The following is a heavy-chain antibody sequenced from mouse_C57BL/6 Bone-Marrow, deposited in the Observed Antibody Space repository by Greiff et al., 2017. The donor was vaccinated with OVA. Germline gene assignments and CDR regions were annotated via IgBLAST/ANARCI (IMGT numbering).Heavy chain of an antibody. CDR1: GFTFSSYA. J-gene: IGHJ2*01. V-gene: IGHV5-4*01. Sequence: EVQGVESGGGLVKPGGSLKLSCAASGFTFSSYAMSWVRQTPEKRLEWVATISDGGSYTYYPDNVKGRFTISRDNAKNNLYLQMSHLKSEDTAMYYCAREGIYYGNLDFDYWGQGTTLTVSS. CDR2: ISDGGSYT. CDR3: AREGIYYGNLDFDY. D-gene: IGHD2-1*01.